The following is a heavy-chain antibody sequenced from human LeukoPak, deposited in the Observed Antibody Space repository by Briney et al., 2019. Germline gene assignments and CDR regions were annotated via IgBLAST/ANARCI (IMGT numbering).Heavy chain of an antibody. D-gene: IGHD2-21*02. Sequence: GGSLRLSCAASGFTFDDYAMHWVRQAPGKGLEWVSGISWNSGSIGYADSVKGRFTISRDNAKNSLYLQMNSLRAEDMALYYCAKGEAYCGGDCGDAFDIWGQGTMVTVSS. CDR3: AKGEAYCGGDCGDAFDI. J-gene: IGHJ3*02. V-gene: IGHV3-9*03. CDR1: GFTFDDYA. CDR2: ISWNSGSI.